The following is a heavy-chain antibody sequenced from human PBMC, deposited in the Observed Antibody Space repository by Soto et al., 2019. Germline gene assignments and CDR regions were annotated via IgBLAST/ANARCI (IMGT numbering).Heavy chain of an antibody. CDR3: ARDLTAVAGTPLYFAY. CDR2: TYYRSKWYN. Sequence: SQTLSLTCAISGDSVSSNSAAWNWIRQSPSRGLEWLGRTYYRSKWYNDYAVSVKSRITINPDTSKNQFSLQPNSVTPEDTAVYYCARDLTAVAGTPLYFAYWGQGTLVTVSS. J-gene: IGHJ4*02. CDR1: GDSVSSNSAA. D-gene: IGHD6-19*01. V-gene: IGHV6-1*01.